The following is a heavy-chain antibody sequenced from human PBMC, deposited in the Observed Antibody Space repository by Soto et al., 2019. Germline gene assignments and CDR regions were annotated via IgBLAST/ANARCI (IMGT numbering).Heavy chain of an antibody. Sequence: GASLKVSCKASGYTFTSYGISWVRQAPGQGLEWMGWISAYNGNTNYAQKLQGRVTMTTDTSTSTAYMELRSLRSDDTAVYYCARVDFVRIPAAIPKSYFDYWGQGTLVNGSS. J-gene: IGHJ4*02. V-gene: IGHV1-18*01. CDR2: ISAYNGNT. CDR1: GYTFTSYG. D-gene: IGHD2-2*01. CDR3: ARVDFVRIPAAIPKSYFDY.